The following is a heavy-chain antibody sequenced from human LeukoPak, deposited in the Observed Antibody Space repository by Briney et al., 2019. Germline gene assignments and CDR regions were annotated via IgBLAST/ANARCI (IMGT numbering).Heavy chain of an antibody. Sequence: ASVKVSCKASGYTFTSYAMHWVRQAPGQRLKWMGWINAGNGNTKYSRKFQGRVTITRDTSASTAYMELSSLRSEDTAVYYCARGAADYGLDYFDYWGQGTLVTVSS. J-gene: IGHJ4*02. CDR3: ARGAADYGLDYFDY. CDR1: GYTFTSYA. CDR2: INAGNGNT. D-gene: IGHD4-17*01. V-gene: IGHV1-3*01.